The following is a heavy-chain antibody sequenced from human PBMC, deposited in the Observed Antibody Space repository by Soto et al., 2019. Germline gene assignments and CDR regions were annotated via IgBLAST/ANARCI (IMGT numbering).Heavy chain of an antibody. CDR2: INHSGST. J-gene: IGHJ3*02. D-gene: IGHD6-19*01. CDR3: ARTGYSSGWYKAAFDI. Sequence: PSETLSLTCAVYGGSFSGYYWSWIRQPPGKGLEWIGEINHSGSTNYNPSLKSRVTISVDTYKNQFSLKLSSVTAADTAVYYCARTGYSSGWYKAAFDIWGQGTMVTVSS. CDR1: GGSFSGYY. V-gene: IGHV4-34*01.